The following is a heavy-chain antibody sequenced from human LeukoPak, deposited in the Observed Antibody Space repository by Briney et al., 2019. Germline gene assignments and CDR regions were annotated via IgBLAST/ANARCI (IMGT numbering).Heavy chain of an antibody. D-gene: IGHD6-25*01. CDR1: GFTFSGHW. CDR2: INQGGSDK. Sequence: GGSLRLSCAASGFTFSGHWMSWVRQAPGQGLEWVANINQGGSDKYYVDSVKGRFTITRDNANNLLYLQMNSLRGEDTAVYYCTRDRSRAEDDWGQGTLVTVSS. CDR3: TRDRSRAEDD. V-gene: IGHV3-7*01. J-gene: IGHJ4*02.